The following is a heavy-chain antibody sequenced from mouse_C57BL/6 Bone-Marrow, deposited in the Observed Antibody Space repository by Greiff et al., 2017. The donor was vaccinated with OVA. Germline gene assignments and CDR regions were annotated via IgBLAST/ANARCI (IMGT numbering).Heavy chain of an antibody. CDR2: SRNKANDYTT. CDR1: GFTFSDFY. CDR3: ARDPHYYGSSYNYFDY. J-gene: IGHJ2*01. V-gene: IGHV7-1*01. Sequence: EVQLVESGGGLVQSGRSLRLSCATSGFTFSDFYMEWVRQAPGKGLEWIAASRNKANDYTTEYSASVKGRFIVSRDTSQSILYLQMNALRAEDTAIYYCARDPHYYGSSYNYFDYWGQGTTLTVSS. D-gene: IGHD1-1*01.